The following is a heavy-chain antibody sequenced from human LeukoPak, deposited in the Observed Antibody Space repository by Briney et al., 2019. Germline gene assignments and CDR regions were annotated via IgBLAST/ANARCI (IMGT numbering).Heavy chain of an antibody. CDR2: ISANGGSP. D-gene: IGHD2-8*02. CDR1: GFTFSTFA. J-gene: IGHJ6*02. V-gene: IGHV3-23*01. Sequence: PGGSLRLSCAASGFTFSTFAMYWVRQAPGKGPEWVSGISANGGSPTYADSVRGRFTSSRDNSRNTLYLQMSSLRVDDTATYYCTKSTDYWYYGMDVWGQGTTVTGSS. CDR3: TKSTDYWYYGMDV.